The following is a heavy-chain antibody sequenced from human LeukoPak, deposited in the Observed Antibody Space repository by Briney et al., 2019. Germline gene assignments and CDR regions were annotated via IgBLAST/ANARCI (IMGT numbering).Heavy chain of an antibody. J-gene: IGHJ4*02. D-gene: IGHD3-10*01. CDR2: ISGNGGSS. CDR3: EKDVVFGSDYYPNYFDY. V-gene: IGHV3-23*01. Sequence: PGGSLRLSCAASGFTFSNAWMNWVRQAPGKGLEWVSAISGNGGSSYYADSVKGRFTISRDNSKNTVYLQMSSLRAEDTAVYYCEKDVVFGSDYYPNYFDYWGQGTLVTVSS. CDR1: GFTFSNAW.